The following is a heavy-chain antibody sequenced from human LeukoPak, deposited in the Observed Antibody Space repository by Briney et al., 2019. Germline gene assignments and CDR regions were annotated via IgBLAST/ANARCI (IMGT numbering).Heavy chain of an antibody. Sequence: PGGSLRLSCAASGFTFSDYYMSWIRQAPGKGLEWVSYISSSGSTIYYADSVKSRFTISRDNAKNSLYLQMNSLRAEDTAVYYCARDLGYYGSGSYYTLFDYWGQGTLVTVSS. J-gene: IGHJ4*02. CDR1: GFTFSDYY. CDR3: ARDLGYYGSGSYYTLFDY. V-gene: IGHV3-11*01. D-gene: IGHD3-10*01. CDR2: ISSSGSTI.